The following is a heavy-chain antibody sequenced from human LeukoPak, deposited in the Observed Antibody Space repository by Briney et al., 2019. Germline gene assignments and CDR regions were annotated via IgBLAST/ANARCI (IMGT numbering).Heavy chain of an antibody. D-gene: IGHD1-26*01. Sequence: GGSLRLSCAASGFTFSSYAMSWVRQAPGKGLEWVSAISGSGGSTYYADSVKGRFTISRDNSKNTLYLRMNSLRAEDTAVYYCAKDESVIMGSYYVNYFDYWGQGTLVTVSS. CDR3: AKDESVIMGSYYVNYFDY. V-gene: IGHV3-23*01. CDR2: ISGSGGST. CDR1: GFTFSSYA. J-gene: IGHJ4*02.